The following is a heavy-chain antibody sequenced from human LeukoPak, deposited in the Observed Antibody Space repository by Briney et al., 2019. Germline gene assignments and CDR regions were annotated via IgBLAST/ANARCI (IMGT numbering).Heavy chain of an antibody. CDR1: GYTFTSYD. CDR2: MNPNSGNT. J-gene: IGHJ5*02. Sequence: GGSVKVSCKASGYTFTSYDINWVRQATGQGLEWMGWMNPNSGNTGYAQKFQGRVTMTRNTSISTAYMELSSLRAEDTAVYYCARDRYDFWSGYYRNWFDPWGQGTLVTVSS. V-gene: IGHV1-8*01. CDR3: ARDRYDFWSGYYRNWFDP. D-gene: IGHD3-3*01.